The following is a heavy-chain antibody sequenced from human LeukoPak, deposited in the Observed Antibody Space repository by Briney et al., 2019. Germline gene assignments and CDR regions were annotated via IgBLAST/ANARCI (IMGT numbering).Heavy chain of an antibody. D-gene: IGHD2-21*01. CDR3: ARGGRILGYCGGDCYSLNAFDI. Sequence: PSETLSLTCTVSGGSISSGDYYWSWIRQPPGKGLEWIGYIYYSGSTYYNPSLKSRVTISVDTSKNQFSLKLSSVTAADTAVYYCARGGRILGYCGGDCYSLNAFDIWGQGTMVTVSS. J-gene: IGHJ3*02. CDR1: GGSISSGDYY. CDR2: IYYSGST. V-gene: IGHV4-30-4*08.